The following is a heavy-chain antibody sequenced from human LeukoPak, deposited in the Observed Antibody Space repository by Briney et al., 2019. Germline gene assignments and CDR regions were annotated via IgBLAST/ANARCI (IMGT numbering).Heavy chain of an antibody. V-gene: IGHV3-30*18. Sequence: GGSLRLSCAASGFTFSSYGMHWVRQAPGKGLEWVAVISYDGSNKYYADSVKGRFTISRDNSKNTLYLQMNSLRAEDTAVYYCAKDSWRSITVTTRGIYYYYGMDVWGQGTTVTVSS. CDR1: GFTFSSYG. CDR3: AKDSWRSITVTTRGIYYYYGMDV. D-gene: IGHD4-17*01. J-gene: IGHJ6*02. CDR2: ISYDGSNK.